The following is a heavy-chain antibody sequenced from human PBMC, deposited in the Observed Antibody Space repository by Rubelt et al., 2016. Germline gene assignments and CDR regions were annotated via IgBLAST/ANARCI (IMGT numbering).Heavy chain of an antibody. Sequence: QVQLQQGGAGLLKPSETLSLTCAVYGGSFSGYYWSWIRQPQGKGLEWVGEINHSGSTNYNPSLKRRGTISVDTSKNQFSLKLSSVTAADTAVYYCARGVGQMSPNDNWGQGTLVTVSS. CDR1: GGSFSGYY. J-gene: IGHJ4*02. D-gene: IGHD3-22*01. CDR2: INHSGST. CDR3: ARGVGQMSPNDN. V-gene: IGHV4-34*01.